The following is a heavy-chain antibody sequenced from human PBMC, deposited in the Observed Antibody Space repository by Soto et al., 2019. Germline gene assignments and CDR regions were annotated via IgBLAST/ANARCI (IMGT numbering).Heavy chain of an antibody. CDR2: ISSSSSST. Sequence: QVQLVESGGGLVKPGGSLRLSCAASGFIFSDYYMSWIRQAPGKGLEWVSYISSSSSSTNYADSVKGRFTISRDNAKNSLYLQMNSLRAEDTAVYYCARDDYGGNPIDYWGQGTLVTVSS. J-gene: IGHJ4*02. V-gene: IGHV3-11*06. D-gene: IGHD4-17*01. CDR1: GFIFSDYY. CDR3: ARDDYGGNPIDY.